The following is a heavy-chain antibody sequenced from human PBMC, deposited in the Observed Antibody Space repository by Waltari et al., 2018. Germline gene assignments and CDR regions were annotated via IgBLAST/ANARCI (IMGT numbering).Heavy chain of an antibody. D-gene: IGHD3-10*01. CDR1: GGSFSGYY. V-gene: IGHV4-34*01. Sequence: QVQLPPCGAGLLKPSETMSLPCAVYGGSFSGYYWCWIRRHPGKGLGWIGEINHSGSTNYNPSRKSRVTISVDTSKNQCSLKLGSVTAADTAVYYCARGGDKWFRGWFDPWGQGTLVTVSS. CDR3: ARGGDKWFRGWFDP. CDR2: INHSGST. J-gene: IGHJ5*02.